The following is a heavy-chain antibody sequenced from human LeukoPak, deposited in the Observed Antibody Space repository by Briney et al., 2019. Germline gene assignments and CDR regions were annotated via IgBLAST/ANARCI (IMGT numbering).Heavy chain of an antibody. V-gene: IGHV1-2*02. CDR2: INPNSGGT. CDR1: GYTFTGYY. J-gene: IGHJ6*03. Sequence: ASVKVSCKASGYTFTGYYMHWVRQAPGQGLEWMGWINPNSGGTNYAQKFQGRVTMTRDTSISTAYMELSRLRSDDTAVYYCARDAVELLWFGELFDYYYYMDVWGKGTTVTISS. CDR3: ARDAVELLWFGELFDYYYYMDV. D-gene: IGHD3-10*01.